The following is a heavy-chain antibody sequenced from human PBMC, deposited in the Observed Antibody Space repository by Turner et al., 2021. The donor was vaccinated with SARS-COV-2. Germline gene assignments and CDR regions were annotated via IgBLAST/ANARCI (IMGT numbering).Heavy chain of an antibody. Sequence: EVHLVESGGGLVKPGGSLRLSCAASGFTFSSYSMNWVRQAPGKGLEWVSSISSSSSYIYYADSVKGRFTISRDNAKNSLYLQVSSLRAEDTAVYYCARARWHYYDSSGYYPDAFDIWGQGTMVTVSS. D-gene: IGHD3-22*01. CDR1: GFTFSSYS. CDR2: ISSSSSYI. J-gene: IGHJ3*02. CDR3: ARARWHYYDSSGYYPDAFDI. V-gene: IGHV3-21*01.